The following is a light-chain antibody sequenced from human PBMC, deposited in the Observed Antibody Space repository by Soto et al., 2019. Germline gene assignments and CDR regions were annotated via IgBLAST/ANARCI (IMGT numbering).Light chain of an antibody. CDR2: EHN. CDR3: ATWDSNLRAVV. V-gene: IGLV1-51*01. Sequence: QSVLTQPPSVSAAPGLKVTISCSGSISNIGANYVSWYQQVPGTAPKLLIYEHNKRPSGIPDRFSGSTSGTSATLGITGLQTGDEGDYYCATWDSNLRAVVFGGGTKVTVL. CDR1: ISNIGANY. J-gene: IGLJ2*01.